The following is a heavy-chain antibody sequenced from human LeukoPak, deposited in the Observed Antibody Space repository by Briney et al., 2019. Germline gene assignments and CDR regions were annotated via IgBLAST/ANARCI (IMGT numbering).Heavy chain of an antibody. D-gene: IGHD1-1*01. CDR1: GFIFSSYA. J-gene: IGHJ4*02. Sequence: PGGSLRLSCAASGFIFSSYAMQWVRQAPGKELECISAITGNGGGTFYADSVKGRFTISRDNSKNTLFLQMDSLKAEDTAVYYCVRGGQSTNCFDYWGQGSLVTVSS. CDR3: VRGGQSTNCFDY. CDR2: ITGNGGGT. V-gene: IGHV3-64*02.